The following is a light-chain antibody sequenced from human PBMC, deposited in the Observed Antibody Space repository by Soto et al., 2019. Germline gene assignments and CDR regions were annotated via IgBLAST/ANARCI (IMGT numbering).Light chain of an antibody. J-gene: IGLJ1*01. CDR2: QVT. CDR3: ISYSSTSFYV. CDR1: GSDIATFNY. V-gene: IGLV2-14*01. Sequence: QSVLAQPASVSGAPGQSITISCTGSGSDIATFNYVSWYQQYPGKAPKLLIYQVTSRASGVSHRFSGSKSGNTAALTISGLQPEDEAEYYCISYSSTSFYVLGTGAKVTV.